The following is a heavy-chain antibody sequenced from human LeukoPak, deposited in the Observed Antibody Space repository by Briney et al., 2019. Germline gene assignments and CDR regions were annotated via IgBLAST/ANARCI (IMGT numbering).Heavy chain of an antibody. V-gene: IGHV3-21*01. CDR3: ARASITMARGELVFYFDY. CDR1: GFTFSSYS. Sequence: GGSLRLSCAASGFTFSSYSMNWVRQAPGKGLEWVSSISSSSSYIYYADSVKGRFTISRDNAKNSLYLQINSLRAEDTAVYYCARASITMARGELVFYFDYWGQGTLVTVSS. J-gene: IGHJ4*02. D-gene: IGHD3-10*01. CDR2: ISSSSSYI.